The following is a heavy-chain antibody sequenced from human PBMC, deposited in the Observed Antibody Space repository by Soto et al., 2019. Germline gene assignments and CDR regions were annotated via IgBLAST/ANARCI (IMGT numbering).Heavy chain of an antibody. V-gene: IGHV3-66*01. CDR3: AKGLVYSSSWYYIDY. CDR1: GFTVSSNY. CDR2: IYSGGST. D-gene: IGHD6-13*01. J-gene: IGHJ4*02. Sequence: GGSLRLSCAASGFTVSSNYMSWVRQAPGKGLEWVSVIYSGGSTYYADSVKGRFTISRDNSKNTLYLQMNSLRAEDTAVYYCAKGLVYSSSWYYIDYWGQGTLVTVSS.